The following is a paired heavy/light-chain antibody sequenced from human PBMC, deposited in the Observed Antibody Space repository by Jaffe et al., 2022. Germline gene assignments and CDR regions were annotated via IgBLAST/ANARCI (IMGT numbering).Heavy chain of an antibody. J-gene: IGHJ5*02. V-gene: IGHV4-34*01. Sequence: QVQLQQWGAGLLKPSETLSLTCAVYGGSFSGYYWSWIRQPPGKGLEWIGEINHSGSTNYNPSLKSRVTISVDTSKNQFSLKLSSVTAADTAVYYCARGFRGTPGIAAAGTRSQDWFDPWGQGTLVTVSS. CDR2: INHSGST. D-gene: IGHD6-13*01. CDR1: GGSFSGYY. CDR3: ARGFRGTPGIAAAGTRSQDWFDP.
Light chain of an antibody. J-gene: IGKJ3*01. CDR2: AAS. Sequence: DIQMTQSPSSVSASVGDRVTITCRASQGISSWLAWYQQKPGKAPKLLIYAASSLQSGVPSRFSGSGSGTDFTLTISSLQPEDFATYYCQQANSFPPTFGPGTKVDIK. V-gene: IGKV1-12*01. CDR3: QQANSFPPT. CDR1: QGISSW.